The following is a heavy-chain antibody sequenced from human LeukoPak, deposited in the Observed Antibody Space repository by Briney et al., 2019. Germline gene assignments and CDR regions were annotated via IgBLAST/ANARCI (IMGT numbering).Heavy chain of an antibody. D-gene: IGHD1-26*01. CDR1: GFTFSSFA. V-gene: IGHV3-23*01. CDR2: ISASGVSA. Sequence: GGSLRLSCTASGFTFSSFAMSWVRQAPGKGLEWVTSISASGVSAYYADCVKGRFTISRDNSENTLYLQMNSLRAEDTALYYCAKGAGSGWFYGWGQGTLVTASS. CDR3: AKGAGSGWFYG. J-gene: IGHJ5*02.